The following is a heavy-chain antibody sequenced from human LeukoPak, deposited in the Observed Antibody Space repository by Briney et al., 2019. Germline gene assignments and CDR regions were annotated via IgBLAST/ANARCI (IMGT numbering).Heavy chain of an antibody. V-gene: IGHV3-23*01. D-gene: IGHD1-26*01. J-gene: IGHJ4*01. CDR2: VGLSGDRT. CDR3: ARDSGSYLQPTDF. Sequence: GGSLRLSCAASGFTFTTYAMSWVRQAPAKGLEWVSSVGLSGDRTYYADSVKGRFTVSRDNSKNTVYLQMNSLRADDTALYHCARDSGSYLQPTDFWGHGTLVTVSS. CDR1: GFTFTTYA.